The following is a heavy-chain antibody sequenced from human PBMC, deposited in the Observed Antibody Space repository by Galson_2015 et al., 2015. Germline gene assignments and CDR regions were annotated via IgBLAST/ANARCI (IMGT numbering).Heavy chain of an antibody. CDR2: IYFSGST. D-gene: IGHD4-11*01. CDR1: GGSVSSGGYY. Sequence: TLSLTCTVSGGSVSSGGYYWSWIRQHPGKGLEWIGYIYFSGSTYYNPSLKSRVTISVDTSKNQFSLKLSSVTAADTAVYFCARDRGTVNPDGMDVWGQGTTVTVSS. V-gene: IGHV4-31*03. CDR3: ARDRGTVNPDGMDV. J-gene: IGHJ6*02.